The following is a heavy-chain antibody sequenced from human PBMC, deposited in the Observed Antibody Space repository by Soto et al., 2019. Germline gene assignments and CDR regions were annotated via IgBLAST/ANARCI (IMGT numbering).Heavy chain of an antibody. D-gene: IGHD1-26*01. V-gene: IGHV3-23*01. CDR2: IGDTGGRA. CDR3: AKDPAYSYPTVFDY. CDR1: GFTFRNYA. J-gene: IGHJ4*02. Sequence: PGGSLRLSCAASGFTFRNYAMNWVRQAPGKGLEWVSGIGDTGGRAFYADSVKGRFTISRDNSKNTLYLQMNSLRAEDTAVYYCAKDPAYSYPTVFDYWGQGSLVTRLL.